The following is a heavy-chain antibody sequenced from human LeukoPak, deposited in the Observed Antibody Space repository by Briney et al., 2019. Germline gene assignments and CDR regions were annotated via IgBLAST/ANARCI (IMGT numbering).Heavy chain of an antibody. Sequence: PGGSLRLSCAAPGFTFDDYGMSWVRQAPGKGLEWVSGINWNGGSTGYADSVKGRFTISRDNAKNSLYLQMNSLRAEDTALYHCARALGYCSSTSCYVSVGWFDPWGQGTLVTVSS. J-gene: IGHJ5*02. CDR1: GFTFDDYG. D-gene: IGHD2-2*01. V-gene: IGHV3-20*01. CDR3: ARALGYCSSTSCYVSVGWFDP. CDR2: INWNGGST.